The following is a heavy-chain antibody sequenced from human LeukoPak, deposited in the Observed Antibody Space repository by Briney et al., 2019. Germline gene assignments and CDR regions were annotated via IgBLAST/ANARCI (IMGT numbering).Heavy chain of an antibody. J-gene: IGHJ4*02. CDR1: GGSFSGYY. D-gene: IGHD3-10*01. CDR3: ARRRGVRPRYYFDY. Sequence: SETLSLTCAVYGGSFSGYYWSWIRQPPGKGLEWIGEINHSGSTNYNPSLKSRVTISVDTSKNQFSLKLSSVTAADTAVYYCARRRGVRPRYYFDYWGQGTLVTVSS. CDR2: INHSGST. V-gene: IGHV4-34*01.